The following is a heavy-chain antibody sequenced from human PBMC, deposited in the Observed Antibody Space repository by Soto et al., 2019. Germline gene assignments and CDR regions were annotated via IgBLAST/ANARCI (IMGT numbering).Heavy chain of an antibody. CDR3: GSGTDFTIFGVVITLDY. J-gene: IGHJ4*02. V-gene: IGHV1-18*01. CDR2: ISAYNGNT. Sequence: ASVKVSCKASGYTFTSYGISWVRQAPGQGLEWMGWISAYNGNTNYAQKLQGRVTMTTDTSTSTAYMELRSLRSDDTAVYYCGSGTDFTIFGVVITLDYWGQGTLVTVSS. CDR1: GYTFTSYG. D-gene: IGHD3-3*01.